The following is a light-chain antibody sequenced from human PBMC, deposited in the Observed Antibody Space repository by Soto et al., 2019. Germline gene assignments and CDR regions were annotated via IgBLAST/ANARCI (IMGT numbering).Light chain of an antibody. Sequence: QSALTQPASVSGSPGQSITISCTGTSSDVGGYNFVSWYQQHPGNSPKLMIYDVTNRPSGISNRFSGSKSGNTASVTISGLQAEDEAHYYCNSYTTSGAVVFGGGTKLTVL. V-gene: IGLV2-14*03. CDR3: NSYTTSGAVV. CDR2: DVT. CDR1: SSDVGGYNF. J-gene: IGLJ3*02.